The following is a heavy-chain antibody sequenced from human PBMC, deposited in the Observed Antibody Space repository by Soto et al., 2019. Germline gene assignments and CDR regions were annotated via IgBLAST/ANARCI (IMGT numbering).Heavy chain of an antibody. J-gene: IGHJ6*02. CDR3: ARSFGAEGHYYYYGMDV. Sequence: GASVKVSCKASGYTFTGYYMHWVRQAPGQGLEWMGWINPNSGGTNYAQKFQGRVTMTRDTSISTAYMELSRLRSDDTAVYYCARSFGAEGHYYYYGMDVWGQGTTVTSP. CDR2: INPNSGGT. D-gene: IGHD3-3*01. V-gene: IGHV1-2*02. CDR1: GYTFTGYY.